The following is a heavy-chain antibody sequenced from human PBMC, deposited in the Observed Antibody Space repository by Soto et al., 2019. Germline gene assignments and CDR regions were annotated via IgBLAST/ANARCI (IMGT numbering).Heavy chain of an antibody. CDR3: AKKGAAWELLPGAHDY. Sequence: GGSLRLSCAASGFTFSSYSMNWVRQAPGKGLEWVSYISSSSSTIYYADSVKGRFTISRDNAKNSLYLQMNSLRAEDTAVYYCAKKGAAWELLPGAHDYWGQGTLVTVSS. V-gene: IGHV3-48*01. J-gene: IGHJ4*02. D-gene: IGHD1-26*01. CDR1: GFTFSSYS. CDR2: ISSSSSTI.